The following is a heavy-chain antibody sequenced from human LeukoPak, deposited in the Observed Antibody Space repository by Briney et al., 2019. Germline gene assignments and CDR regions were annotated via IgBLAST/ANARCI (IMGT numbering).Heavy chain of an antibody. CDR3: AKAPLRYCSSTSCSVYFDY. CDR2: ISGSGGST. J-gene: IGHJ4*02. Sequence: GGFLRLSCAASGFTFSSYAMSWVRQAPGKGLEWVSAISGSGGSTCYADSVKGRFTISRDNSKNTLYLQMNSLRAEDTAVYYCAKAPLRYCSSTSCSVYFDYWGQGTLVTVSS. V-gene: IGHV3-23*01. CDR1: GFTFSSYA. D-gene: IGHD2-2*01.